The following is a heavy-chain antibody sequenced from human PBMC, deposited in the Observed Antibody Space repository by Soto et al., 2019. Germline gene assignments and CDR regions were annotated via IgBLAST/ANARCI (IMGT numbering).Heavy chain of an antibody. CDR3: ARHPSGGSWNYFDY. D-gene: IGHD2-15*01. Sequence: GESLQISYKGSGYTVTNYWSGWVRQMTGKGLEWMGIIYPGDSDTRYSPSFQGQVTISADKSITTAYLQWSSLKTSDTAMYYCARHPSGGSWNYFDYWGQGTLVTVSS. CDR1: GYTVTNYW. V-gene: IGHV5-51*01. CDR2: IYPGDSDT. J-gene: IGHJ4*02.